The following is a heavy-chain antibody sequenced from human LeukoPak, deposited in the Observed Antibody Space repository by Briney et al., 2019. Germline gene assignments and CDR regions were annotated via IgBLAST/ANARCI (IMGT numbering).Heavy chain of an antibody. Sequence: ASVKVSCKASGYTFTGHYMHWVRQAPGQGLEWMGWINPNSGGTNYAQKFQGGVTTTRDTFISTAYMELGTLKSDDTAVYYCAIGITMVRGVIISFAWYFDLWGRGTLVTVFS. CDR2: INPNSGGT. D-gene: IGHD3-10*01. V-gene: IGHV1-2*02. CDR3: AIGITMVRGVIISFAWYFDL. CDR1: GYTFTGHY. J-gene: IGHJ2*01.